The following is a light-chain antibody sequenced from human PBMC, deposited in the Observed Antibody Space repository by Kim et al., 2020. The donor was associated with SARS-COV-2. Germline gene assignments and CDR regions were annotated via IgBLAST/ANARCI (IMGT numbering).Light chain of an antibody. Sequence: DIVMTQSPDSLAVSLGGRATINCKSSQSVLYSSNSKNYLAWYQQRPGQPPNLLIYWASTRESGVPDRFSGSGSGTDFTLTISSLQAEDVAVYYCQQYYSAPYTFGQGTKVDIK. J-gene: IGKJ2*01. CDR2: WAS. V-gene: IGKV4-1*01. CDR3: QQYYSAPYT. CDR1: QSVLYSSNSKNY.